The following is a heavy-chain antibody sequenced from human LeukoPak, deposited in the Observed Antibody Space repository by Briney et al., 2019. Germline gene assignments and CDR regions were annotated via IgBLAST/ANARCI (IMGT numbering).Heavy chain of an antibody. CDR1: GGSISSGSYY. CDR2: IYTSGST. V-gene: IGHV4-61*02. Sequence: TLSLTCTVSGGSISSGSYYWSWLRQPAGKGLEWIGRIYTSGSTNYNPSLKSRVTITVDTSKNQFSLKLSSVTAADTAVYYCARVGGGIFGVADWGQGTLVTVSS. J-gene: IGHJ4*02. CDR3: ARVGGGIFGVAD. D-gene: IGHD3-3*01.